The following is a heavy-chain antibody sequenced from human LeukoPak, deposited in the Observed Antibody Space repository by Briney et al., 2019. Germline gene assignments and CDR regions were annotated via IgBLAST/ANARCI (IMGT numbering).Heavy chain of an antibody. Sequence: PGGSLRLSCTASGFTFGDYAMSWVRQAPGKGLEWVGFIRSKAYGGTTEYAASVKGRFTISRDDSKSIAYLQMNSLKTEDTAAYYCTRELRWYFDYWGQGTLVTVSS. CDR3: TRELRWYFDY. V-gene: IGHV3-49*04. CDR2: IRSKAYGGTT. J-gene: IGHJ4*02. D-gene: IGHD4-23*01. CDR1: GFTFGDYA.